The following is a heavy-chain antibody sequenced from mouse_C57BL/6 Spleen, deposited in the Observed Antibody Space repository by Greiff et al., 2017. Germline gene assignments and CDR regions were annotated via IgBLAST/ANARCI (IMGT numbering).Heavy chain of an antibody. J-gene: IGHJ4*01. CDR3: ARDHQSYYAMDY. Sequence: EVQLVESGGGLVKPGGSLKLPCAASGFTFSSYAMSWVRQTPEKRLEWVATISDGGSYTYYQDNVKGRFTISRDNAKNNLYLQMSHLKSEDTAMYYCARDHQSYYAMDYWGQGTSVTVSS. CDR1: GFTFSSYA. CDR2: ISDGGSYT. V-gene: IGHV5-4*01.